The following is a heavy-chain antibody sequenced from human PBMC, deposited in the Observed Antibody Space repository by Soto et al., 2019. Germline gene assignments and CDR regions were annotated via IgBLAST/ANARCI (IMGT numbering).Heavy chain of an antibody. CDR2: IYYSGST. Sequence: QVQLQESGPGLVKPSETLSLTCTVSGGSISSYYWSWIRQPPGKGLEWIGYIYYSGSTNYNPSLKSRVTISVDTSKNQFSLKLSSVTVADTAVYYCARAWGGYGDYWGQGTLVTVSS. CDR3: ARAWGGYGDY. V-gene: IGHV4-59*01. D-gene: IGHD5-12*01. CDR1: GGSISSYY. J-gene: IGHJ4*02.